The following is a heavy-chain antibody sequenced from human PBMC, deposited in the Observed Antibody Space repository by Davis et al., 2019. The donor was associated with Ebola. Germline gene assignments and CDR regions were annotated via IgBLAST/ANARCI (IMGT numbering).Heavy chain of an antibody. CDR1: GFTFDDYA. CDR2: ISWNSGSI. Sequence: SLKISCAASGFTFDDYAMHWVRQAPGKGLEWVSGISWNSGSIGYADSVKGRFTISRDNAKNSLYLQMNSLRADDTALYYCAKGILTGIDYWGQGTLVTVSS. CDR3: AKGILTGIDY. D-gene: IGHD3-9*01. J-gene: IGHJ4*02. V-gene: IGHV3-9*01.